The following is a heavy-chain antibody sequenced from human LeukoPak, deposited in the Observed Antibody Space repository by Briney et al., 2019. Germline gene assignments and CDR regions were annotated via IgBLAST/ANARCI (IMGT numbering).Heavy chain of an antibody. CDR2: ISSSSSYT. CDR3: ARVDCSGGSCYYYYYYGMDV. D-gene: IGHD2-15*01. J-gene: IGHJ6*02. V-gene: IGHV3-11*06. CDR1: GFTFSDYY. Sequence: GGSLRLSCAASGFTFSDYYMSWIRQAPGKGLEWVSYISSSSSYTNYADSVKGRFTISRDNAKNSLYLQMNSLRAEDTAVYYCARVDCSGGSCYYYYYYGMDVWGQGTTVTVSS.